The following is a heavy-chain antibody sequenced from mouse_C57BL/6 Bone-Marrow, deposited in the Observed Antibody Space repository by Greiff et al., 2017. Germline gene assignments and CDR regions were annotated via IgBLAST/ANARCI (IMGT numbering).Heavy chain of an antibody. D-gene: IGHD2-5*01. Sequence: QVQLQQPGAELVKPGASVKLSCKASGYTFTSYWMQWVKQRPGQGLEWIGEIDPSDSYTNYNQKFKGKATLTVDTSSSTAYMQLSSLTSEDSAVYCCAREGASYYSNLAYWGQGTLVTVSA. CDR1: GYTFTSYW. J-gene: IGHJ3*01. CDR3: AREGASYYSNLAY. CDR2: IDPSDSYT. V-gene: IGHV1-50*01.